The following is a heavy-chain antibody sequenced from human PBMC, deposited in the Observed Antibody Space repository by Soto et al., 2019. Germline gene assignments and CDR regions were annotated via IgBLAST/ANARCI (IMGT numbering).Heavy chain of an antibody. D-gene: IGHD6-13*01. Sequence: TLSLTCTVSGGSISSGDYYWSWIRQPPGKGLEWIGYIYYSGSTYYDPSPKSRVTISVDTSKNQFSLKLSSVTAADTAVYYCARQEGIAAAGTLDYWGQGTLVTVSS. J-gene: IGHJ4*02. V-gene: IGHV4-30-4*01. CDR2: IYYSGST. CDR1: GGSISSGDYY. CDR3: ARQEGIAAAGTLDY.